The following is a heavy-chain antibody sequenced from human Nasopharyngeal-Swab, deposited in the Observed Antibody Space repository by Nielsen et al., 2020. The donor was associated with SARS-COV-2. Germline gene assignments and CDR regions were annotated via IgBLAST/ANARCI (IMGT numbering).Heavy chain of an antibody. D-gene: IGHD2-2*01. CDR3: ARAPRQLLWGQYFDY. J-gene: IGHJ4*02. CDR1: GFTFDDYA. V-gene: IGHV3-9*01. CDR2: FSWNSGSI. Sequence: SLKISCAASGFTFDDYAMHWVRQAPGKGLEWVSGFSWNSGSIGYADSVKGRFTISRDNAKTSLYLQMNSLRSEDTAVYYCARAPRQLLWGQYFDYWGQGTLVTVSS.